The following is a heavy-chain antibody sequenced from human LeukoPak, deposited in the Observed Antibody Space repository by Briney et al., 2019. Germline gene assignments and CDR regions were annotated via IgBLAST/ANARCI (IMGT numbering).Heavy chain of an antibody. Sequence: PAETLSLTCTVSGGSISSYYWSWLRPPPGKGVEGFGNIYYSGSTNYNPSLKSRVTISVDTSKNQFSLKLSSVTAADTAVYYCARLRAHAYNYGFDYWGQGALVTVSS. CDR1: GGSISSYY. CDR3: ARLRAHAYNYGFDY. D-gene: IGHD5-24*01. CDR2: IYYSGST. J-gene: IGHJ4*02. V-gene: IGHV4-59*01.